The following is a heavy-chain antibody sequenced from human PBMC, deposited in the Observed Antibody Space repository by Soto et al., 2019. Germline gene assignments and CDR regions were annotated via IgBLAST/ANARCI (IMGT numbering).Heavy chain of an antibody. J-gene: IGHJ3*02. CDR2: INPNSGGT. CDR1: GYTFTGYY. D-gene: IGHD3-22*01. CDR3: ARAERIYYYDSSGPPDAFDI. V-gene: IGHV1-2*04. Sequence: GASVKVSCKASGYTFTGYYMHWVRQAPGQGLEWMGWINPNSGGTNYAQKFQGWVTMTRDTSISTAYMELSRLRSDDTAVYYCARAERIYYYDSSGPPDAFDIWGQGTMVTVS.